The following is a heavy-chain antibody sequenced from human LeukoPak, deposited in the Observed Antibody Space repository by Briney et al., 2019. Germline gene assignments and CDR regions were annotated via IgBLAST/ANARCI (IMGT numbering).Heavy chain of an antibody. CDR1: DATFFMYS. D-gene: IGHD3-10*01. CDR3: AINSESGTYLDY. Sequence: ASVKVSCKASDATFFMYSINWVRQAPGQGLEWMGRIVPILDITNYAQKFQGRVTITADNLELSSLRSEDTAVYYCAINSESGTYLDYWGQGTLVTVSS. J-gene: IGHJ4*02. V-gene: IGHV1-69*02. CDR2: IVPILDIT.